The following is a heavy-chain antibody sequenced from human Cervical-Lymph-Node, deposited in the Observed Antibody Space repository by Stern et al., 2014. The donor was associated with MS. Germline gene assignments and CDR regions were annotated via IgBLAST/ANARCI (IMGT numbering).Heavy chain of an antibody. CDR2: LHASGAT. CDR3: ARGHWELLGNNYFDS. J-gene: IGHJ4*02. Sequence: QLQLQESGPGLVKPSQTLSLTCTVSGASISSGTSYWSWIRQPAGGGLEWIGRLHASGATYYNPSLKSRVTISGDTSNNQFSLNLNSVTAADTAVYYCARGHWELLGNNYFDSWGQGTLVTVSS. CDR1: GASISSGTSY. D-gene: IGHD1-26*01. V-gene: IGHV4-61*02.